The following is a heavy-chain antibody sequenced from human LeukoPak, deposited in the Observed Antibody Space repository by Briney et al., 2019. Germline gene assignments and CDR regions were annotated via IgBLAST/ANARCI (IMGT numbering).Heavy chain of an antibody. Sequence: SETLSLTCTVSGGSFNSPSWSWIRQPPGKGLEWIGYIHYSGSTNYNPSLKSRVTISVDTSKNQFSLKLSSVSAADTAVYYCARAPEQRISMLRAVKGWFDPWGQGTLVTVSS. V-gene: IGHV4-59*11. D-gene: IGHD3-10*01. CDR2: IHYSGST. J-gene: IGHJ5*02. CDR3: ARAPEQRISMLRAVKGWFDP. CDR1: GGSFNSPS.